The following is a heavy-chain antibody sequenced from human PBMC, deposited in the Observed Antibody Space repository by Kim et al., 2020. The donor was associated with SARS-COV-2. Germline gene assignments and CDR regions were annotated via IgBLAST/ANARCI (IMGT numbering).Heavy chain of an antibody. Sequence: LKSRVTISVDTSKNQFSLKLSSVTAADTAVYYCAREFSGHYDSSGYYQDYWGQGTLVTVSS. CDR3: AREFSGHYDSSGYYQDY. V-gene: IGHV4-39*07. D-gene: IGHD3-22*01. J-gene: IGHJ4*02.